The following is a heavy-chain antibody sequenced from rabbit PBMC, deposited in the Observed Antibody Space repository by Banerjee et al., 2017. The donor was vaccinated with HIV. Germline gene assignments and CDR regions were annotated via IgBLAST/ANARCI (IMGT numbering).Heavy chain of an antibody. CDR3: ARTAGYLDDGDGYFNL. J-gene: IGHJ4*01. CDR2: IAAGSGSA. V-gene: IGHV1S40*01. CDR1: GFDFSSNA. D-gene: IGHD2-1*01. Sequence: QSLEESGGDLVKPGASLTLTCKASGFDFSSNAMCWVRQAPGKGLEWIACIAAGSGSAYYASWAKGRFTISKTSSTTVTLQMTSLTGADTATYLCARTAGYLDDGDGYFNLWGPGTLVTVS.